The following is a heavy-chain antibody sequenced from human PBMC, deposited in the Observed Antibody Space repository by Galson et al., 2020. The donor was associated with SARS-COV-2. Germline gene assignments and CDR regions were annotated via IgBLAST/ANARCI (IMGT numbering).Heavy chain of an antibody. CDR3: ARGARLYCSGGSCYSYNWFDP. CDR1: GGTFSSYA. J-gene: IGHJ5*02. Sequence: SVKVSCKASGGTFSSYAISWVRQAPGQGLEWMGGIIPIFGTANYAQKFQGRVTITADESTSTAYMELSSLRSEDTAVYYCARGARLYCSGGSCYSYNWFDPWGQGTLVTVSS. D-gene: IGHD2-15*01. CDR2: IIPIFGTA. V-gene: IGHV1-69*13.